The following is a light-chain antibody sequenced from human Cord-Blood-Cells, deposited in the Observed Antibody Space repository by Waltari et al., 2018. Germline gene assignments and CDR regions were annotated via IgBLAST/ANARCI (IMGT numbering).Light chain of an antibody. J-gene: IGLJ2*01. CDR1: KLGDKY. CDR2: QAS. Sequence: SYELTQPPSVSVSPGQTASITCSGGKLGDKYACWYQQKPGRSPVLVIYQASKRPSGIPEGFSGSTSGNTATLTISGTQAMDEVDYYCQAWDSSTVVFGGGTKLTVL. V-gene: IGLV3-1*01. CDR3: QAWDSSTVV.